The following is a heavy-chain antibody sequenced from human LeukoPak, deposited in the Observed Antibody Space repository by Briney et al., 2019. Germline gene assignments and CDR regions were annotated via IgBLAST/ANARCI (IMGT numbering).Heavy chain of an antibody. CDR2: INPDSGFT. V-gene: IGHV1-2*02. Sequence: GASVKVSCKASGYKFADDYMHWVRRAPGQGLEFMGWINPDSGFTNYAQKFKGRVTVTRDTSISTAYLEVRSLTSDDTAVYYCAPTAEAYTSWWKVWGQGTLVTVSS. J-gene: IGHJ4*02. CDR1: GYKFADDY. CDR3: APTAEAYTSWWKV. D-gene: IGHD3-16*01.